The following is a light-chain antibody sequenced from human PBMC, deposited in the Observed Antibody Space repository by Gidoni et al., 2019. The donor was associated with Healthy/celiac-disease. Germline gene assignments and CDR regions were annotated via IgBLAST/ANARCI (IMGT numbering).Light chain of an antibody. V-gene: IGKV1-5*03. CDR1: PSISSW. CDR2: KAS. Sequence: IQMTQSPSTLSASVADTLTITCRASPSISSWLAWYQQKPGKAPKLLIYKASSLESGVPSRFGGSGAGTEFTLTISSLQPDDFATYYCQRYNSYSQTFGQGTKVEIK. CDR3: QRYNSYSQT. J-gene: IGKJ1*01.